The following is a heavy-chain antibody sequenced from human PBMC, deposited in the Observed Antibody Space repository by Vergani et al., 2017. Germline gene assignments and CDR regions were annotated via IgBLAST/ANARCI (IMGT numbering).Heavy chain of an antibody. J-gene: IGHJ4*02. CDR1: GFPFSTYG. V-gene: IGHV3-30*02. CDR2: IQKDGIDK. Sequence: VELVQSGPEMRQPGESLKISCAASGFPFSTYGMHWVRQAPGKGLEWVAFIQKDGIDKFYADSVRGRFTISRDISKNTLYLEMNSLSAEDTAFYHCVKDHPVFDEWGRGTLVSVS. CDR3: VKDHPVFDE.